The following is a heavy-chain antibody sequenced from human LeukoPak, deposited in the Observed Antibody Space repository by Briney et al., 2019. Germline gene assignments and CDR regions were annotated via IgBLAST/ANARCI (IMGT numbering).Heavy chain of an antibody. J-gene: IGHJ3*02. CDR1: GFTFSSYW. CDR2: ISGSGGRT. V-gene: IGHV3-23*01. Sequence: GGSLRLSCAASGFTFSSYWMSWVRQAPGKGLEWVSGISGSGGRTYYADSAKGRFTISRDNSKNTLYLQMNSLRADDTAVYYCAKDQGIGWRGSGSHDAFDIWGQGTMVTVSS. D-gene: IGHD3-10*01. CDR3: AKDQGIGWRGSGSHDAFDI.